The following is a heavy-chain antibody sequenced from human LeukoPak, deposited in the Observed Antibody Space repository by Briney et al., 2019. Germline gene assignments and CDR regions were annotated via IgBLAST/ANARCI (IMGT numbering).Heavy chain of an antibody. CDR3: ARQAIFGVVIDWFDP. D-gene: IGHD3-3*01. J-gene: IGHJ5*02. CDR2: IYYSGST. CDR1: GGSISSGSYY. V-gene: IGHV4-39*01. Sequence: SETLSLTCTVSGGSISSGSYYWGWIRQPPGQGLEWIGSIYYSGSTYYNPSLKSRVTISVDTSKNQFSLKLSSVTAADTAVYYCARQAIFGVVIDWFDPWGQGTLVTVSS.